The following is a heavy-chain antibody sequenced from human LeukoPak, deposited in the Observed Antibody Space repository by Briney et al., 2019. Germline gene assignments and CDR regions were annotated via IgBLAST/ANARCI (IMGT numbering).Heavy chain of an antibody. CDR1: GFTSSAYW. V-gene: IGHV3-74*01. CDR2: INSDVSTT. D-gene: IGHD1-26*01. CDR3: AKGWDPSL. Sequence: GGSLRLSCAASGFTSSAYWMHWVRHVPGKGLVWVSRINSDVSTTNYADSVKGRFTISRDNAKNTIYLQMNSLRAEDTAVYYCAKGWDPSLWGQGTLVTVSS. J-gene: IGHJ4*02.